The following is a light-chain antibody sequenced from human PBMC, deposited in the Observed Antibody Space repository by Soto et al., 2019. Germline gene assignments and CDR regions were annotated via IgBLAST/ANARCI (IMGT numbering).Light chain of an antibody. V-gene: IGKV3-20*01. CDR2: GAS. Sequence: EIVLTQSPGTLSLSPGERATLSCRASQSVSRRFLAWYQQKPGQAPRLLIYGASSRATGIPDRFSGSGSGTDFTLTTTRLEPQDFAVYYCQQYGNSPQTFGQGTKV. J-gene: IGKJ1*01. CDR3: QQYGNSPQT. CDR1: QSVSRRF.